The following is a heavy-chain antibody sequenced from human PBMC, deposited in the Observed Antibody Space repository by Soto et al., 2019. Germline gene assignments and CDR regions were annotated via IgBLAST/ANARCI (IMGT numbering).Heavy chain of an antibody. CDR3: ARSVEGHFDF. J-gene: IGHJ4*02. CDR2: ITSDTNTI. Sequence: EVQLVESGGDLVQPGGSLRLSCAASGFPFSIYSMNWVRQAPGKGLEWFSYITSDTNTIKYTDSVKGRFTISRDNAKSSLFLQMNSLREEDTAVYFCARSVEGHFDFWGQVTVVTVSS. V-gene: IGHV3-48*02. CDR1: GFPFSIYS. D-gene: IGHD1-1*01.